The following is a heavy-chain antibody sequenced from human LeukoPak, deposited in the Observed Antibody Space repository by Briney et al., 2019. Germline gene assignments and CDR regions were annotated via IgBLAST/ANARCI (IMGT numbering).Heavy chain of an antibody. V-gene: IGHV1-2*02. CDR1: GYTFTGYY. D-gene: IGHD2-21*01. J-gene: IGHJ6*03. Sequence: ASVKVSCKASGYTFTGYYMHWVRQAPGQGLEWMGWINPNSGGTNYAQKFQGRVTMTRDTSISTAYMELSRLRSDDTAVYYCVRVIPPNYYYYMDVWGKGTTVTVSS. CDR2: INPNSGGT. CDR3: VRVIPPNYYYYMDV.